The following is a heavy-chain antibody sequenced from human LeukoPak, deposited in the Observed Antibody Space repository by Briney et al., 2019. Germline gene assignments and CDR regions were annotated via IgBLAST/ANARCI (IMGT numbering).Heavy chain of an antibody. CDR3: ARSFTYDILTGYSDGFDI. V-gene: IGHV3-21*01. Sequence: GGSLRLSCAASALRFSSFAMTWVRQVPGKGLEWVSGIHGSGETTYYADSVKGRFTISRDNAKNSLYLQMNSLRAEDTAVYYCARSFTYDILTGYSDGFDIWGQGTMVTVSS. J-gene: IGHJ3*02. CDR1: ALRFSSFA. D-gene: IGHD3-9*01. CDR2: IHGSGETT.